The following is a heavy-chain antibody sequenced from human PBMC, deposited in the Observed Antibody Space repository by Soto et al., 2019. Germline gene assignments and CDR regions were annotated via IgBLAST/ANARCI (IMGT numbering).Heavy chain of an antibody. CDR2: IRSKAYGGTT. Sequence: GGSLRLSCTASGFTFGDYAMSWFRQAPGKGLEWVGFIRSKAYGGTTEYAASVKGRFTISRDDSKSIAYLQMNSLKTEDTAVYYCSRPLTYYYDSSGYYSDYWGQGTLVTVSS. CDR1: GFTFGDYA. D-gene: IGHD3-22*01. J-gene: IGHJ4*02. V-gene: IGHV3-49*03. CDR3: SRPLTYYYDSSGYYSDY.